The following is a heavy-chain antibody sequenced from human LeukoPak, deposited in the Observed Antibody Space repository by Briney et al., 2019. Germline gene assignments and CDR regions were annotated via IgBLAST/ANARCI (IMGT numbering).Heavy chain of an antibody. CDR1: GGSISSSSYY. J-gene: IGHJ4*02. Sequence: SETLFLTCTVSGGSISSSSYYWGWIRQPPGKGLEWIGSIYYSGSTYYNPSLKSRVTISVDTSKNQFSLKLSSVTAADTAVYYCAREGIAAALVYWGQGTLVTVSS. D-gene: IGHD6-13*01. CDR2: IYYSGST. CDR3: AREGIAAALVY. V-gene: IGHV4-39*07.